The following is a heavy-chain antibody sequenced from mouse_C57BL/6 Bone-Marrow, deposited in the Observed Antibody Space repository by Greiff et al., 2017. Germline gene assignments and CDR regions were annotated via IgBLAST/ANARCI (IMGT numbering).Heavy chain of an antibody. CDR3: ARSFGYPFAY. Sequence: EVQLQQSGPVLVKPGASVKMSCKASGYTFTDYYMNWVKQSHGKSLEWIGVINPYNGGTSYNQKFKGKATLTVDKSSSTAYMELNSLTSEDSAVYYCARSFGYPFAYWGQGTLVTVSA. CDR2: INPYNGGT. J-gene: IGHJ3*01. D-gene: IGHD1-2*01. CDR1: GYTFTDYY. V-gene: IGHV1-19*01.